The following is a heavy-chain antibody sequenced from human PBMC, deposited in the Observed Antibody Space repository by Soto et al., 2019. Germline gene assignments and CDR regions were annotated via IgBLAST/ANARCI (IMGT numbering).Heavy chain of an antibody. CDR1: GFTVSTKY. V-gene: IGHV3-66*01. D-gene: IGHD3-16*01. CDR3: ARDTWAADY. CDR2: IYSGGST. J-gene: IGHJ4*02. Sequence: GGSLRLSCAASGFTVSTKYMSWVRQAPGKGLEWVSVIYSGGSTFYADSVRGRFTISRDNSKNTVNLQMNSLRAEDAAVYDCARDTWAADYWGKGTLVTVSS.